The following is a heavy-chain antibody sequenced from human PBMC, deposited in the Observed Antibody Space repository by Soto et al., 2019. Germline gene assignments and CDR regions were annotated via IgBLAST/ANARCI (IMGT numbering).Heavy chain of an antibody. D-gene: IGHD5-18*01. J-gene: IGHJ3*02. CDR3: AREYSQGDAFDI. V-gene: IGHV1-46*01. CDR2: INPSGGST. CDR1: GDTFTSYY. Sequence: ASVKVSWKASGDTFTSYYRHWVRQAPGQGLEWMGIINPSGGSTSYAQKFQGRVTMTTDTSTSTAYMELRSLRSDDTAVYYCAREYSQGDAFDIWGQGTMVTVSS.